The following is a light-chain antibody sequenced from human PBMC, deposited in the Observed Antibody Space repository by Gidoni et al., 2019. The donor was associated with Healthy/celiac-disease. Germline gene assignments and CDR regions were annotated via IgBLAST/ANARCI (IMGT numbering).Light chain of an antibody. CDR3: QQYNNWPPWT. CDR2: GAS. Sequence: EIVMTQSPATLSVSPGERATLSCRASQSVNSNLAWYQQKAGQAPRLLIYGASTRATGIPARFSGSGSGTEFTLTISSLQSEDCAVYYCQQYNNWPPWTFGQGTKVEIK. J-gene: IGKJ1*01. V-gene: IGKV3-15*01. CDR1: QSVNSN.